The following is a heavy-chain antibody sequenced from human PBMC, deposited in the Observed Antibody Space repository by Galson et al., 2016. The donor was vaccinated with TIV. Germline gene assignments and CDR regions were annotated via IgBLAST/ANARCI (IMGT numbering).Heavy chain of an antibody. CDR3: ARGHYYDTSGYSFDF. CDR1: GYTFTSFD. V-gene: IGHV1-8*01. Sequence: SVKVSCKASGYTFTSFDISWIRQAPGQGLEWMGWMSPANGNTGYAQKFRGRITMTRHPSTTTGYMELSGLTSEDTAVYYCARGHYYDTSGYSFDFWGQGNLVTVAS. J-gene: IGHJ4*02. CDR2: MSPANGNT. D-gene: IGHD3-22*01.